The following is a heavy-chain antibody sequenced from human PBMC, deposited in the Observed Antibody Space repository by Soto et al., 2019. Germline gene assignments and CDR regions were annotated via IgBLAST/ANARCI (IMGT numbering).Heavy chain of an antibody. J-gene: IGHJ5*02. CDR3: AKGVRGYSGYDSA. V-gene: IGHV3-23*01. D-gene: IGHD5-12*01. CDR2: ISGSGGST. Sequence: EVQLLESGGGLVQPGGSLRLSCAASGFTFSSYAMSWVRQAPGKGLEWVSAISGSGGSTYYADSVKGRFTISRDNSKNTRYLQMNSLRAENTAVYYCAKGVRGYSGYDSAWGQGTLVTVSS. CDR1: GFTFSSYA.